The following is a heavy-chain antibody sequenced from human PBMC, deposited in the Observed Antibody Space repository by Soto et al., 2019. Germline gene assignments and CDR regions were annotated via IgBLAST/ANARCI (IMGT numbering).Heavy chain of an antibody. CDR2: ISHTGST. D-gene: IGHD3-10*01. Sequence: KTSETLSLTCAVSGGSITSGNSYSWSWIRQPPGKGLEWIGSISHTGSTSYNPSLKSRLTMSVDKSKNHFSLRLSSVTAADMAVYYCARAVAPYFGTWFDPWGQGILVTVSS. V-gene: IGHV4-30-2*01. CDR3: ARAVAPYFGTWFDP. J-gene: IGHJ5*02. CDR1: GGSITSGNSYS.